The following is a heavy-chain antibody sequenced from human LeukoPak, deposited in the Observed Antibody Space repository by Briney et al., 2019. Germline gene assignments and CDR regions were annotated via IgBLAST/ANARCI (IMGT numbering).Heavy chain of an antibody. V-gene: IGHV3-30*03. CDR3: VRSYSSSWHTFDY. CDR2: ISDDGTQK. J-gene: IGHJ4*02. Sequence: GGSLRLSCAASGFTFSTYAMHWVRQAPGQGLEWVAIISDDGTQKYYADSVKGRYTISRDNPENTLYLQMNSLRVEDTGIYYCVRSYSSSWHTFDYWGQGTLVTVSS. D-gene: IGHD6-13*01. CDR1: GFTFSTYA.